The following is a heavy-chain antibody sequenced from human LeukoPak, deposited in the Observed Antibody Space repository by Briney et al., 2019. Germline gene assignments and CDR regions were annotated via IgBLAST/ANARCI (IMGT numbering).Heavy chain of an antibody. V-gene: IGHV3-33*01. D-gene: IGHD4-17*01. CDR3: ARWGGDYSAFDI. Sequence: GGSLRLSCAASGFTFSGYGMHWVRQAPGKGLEWVAVIWYDGSKKYHADPVKGRFTISRDNSKNTLYLQMNSLRAEDTAVYYCARWGGDYSAFDIWGQATMVTVSS. CDR1: GFTFSGYG. J-gene: IGHJ3*02. CDR2: IWYDGSKK.